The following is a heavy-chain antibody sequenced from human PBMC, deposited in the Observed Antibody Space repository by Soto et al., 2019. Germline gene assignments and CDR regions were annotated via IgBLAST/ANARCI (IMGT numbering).Heavy chain of an antibody. CDR2: INPNSGGT. CDR3: ARTYDGSGYSRLFLGY. V-gene: IGHV1-2*02. Sequence: ASVKVSCKASGYTFTGYYMHWVRQAPGQGLEWMGWINPNSGGTNYAQKFQGRVTMTRDTSISTAYMELSRLRSDDTAVYYCARTYDGSGYSRLFLGYWGQGTLVTVSS. J-gene: IGHJ4*02. CDR1: GYTFTGYY. D-gene: IGHD3-22*01.